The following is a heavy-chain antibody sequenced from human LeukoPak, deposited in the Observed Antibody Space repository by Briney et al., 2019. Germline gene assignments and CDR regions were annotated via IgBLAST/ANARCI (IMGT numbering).Heavy chain of an antibody. V-gene: IGHV1-3*03. Sequence: ASVKVSCKSSGYTFTSYAMHWVRQAPGQRPEWMGWINAGNGNTQYSQEFQGRVTITRDTSASTVYMELSSLRSEDMAVYYCARFGLRPRGLDIWGQGTMVTVSS. D-gene: IGHD3-16*01. CDR3: ARFGLRPRGLDI. CDR2: INAGNGNT. J-gene: IGHJ3*02. CDR1: GYTFTSYA.